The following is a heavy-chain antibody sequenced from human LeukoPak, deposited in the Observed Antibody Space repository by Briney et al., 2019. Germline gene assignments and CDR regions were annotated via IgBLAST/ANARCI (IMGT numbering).Heavy chain of an antibody. CDR1: GYTFTGSY. Sequence: ASVKVSCKASGYTFTGSYMYWVRQAPGQGLEWMGWINPNSGGTNYAQKFQGRVTMTRDTSISTAYMELSRLRPDDTAVYYCARYYYDSSGFDYWGQGTLVTVSS. J-gene: IGHJ4*02. CDR2: INPNSGGT. D-gene: IGHD3-22*01. CDR3: ARYYYDSSGFDY. V-gene: IGHV1-2*02.